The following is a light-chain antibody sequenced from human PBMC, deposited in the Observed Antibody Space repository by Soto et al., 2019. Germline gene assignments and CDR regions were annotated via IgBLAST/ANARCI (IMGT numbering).Light chain of an antibody. V-gene: IGKV3-20*01. CDR1: QSVSSSY. CDR2: GAS. Sequence: PGERATLSCRASQSVSSSYLAWYXXKXGXXXRXXXYGASSRATGIPDRFSGSGYGTDFTLTISRLQSEDFAVYYCQQYGGSPITFGLGKRLEIK. J-gene: IGKJ5*01. CDR3: QQYGGSPIT.